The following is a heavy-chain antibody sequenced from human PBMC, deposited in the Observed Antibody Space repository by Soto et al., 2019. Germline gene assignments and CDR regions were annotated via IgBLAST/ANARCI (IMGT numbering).Heavy chain of an antibody. CDR2: IYYSGST. CDR1: GGSISSYY. D-gene: IGHD6-19*01. Sequence: SETLSLTCTVSGGSISSYYWSWIRQPPGKGLEWIGYIYYSGSTNYNPSLKSRVTISVDTSKNQFSLKLSSVTAADTAVYYCARHFPLAVGPLNFDYWGQGTLVTVSS. CDR3: ARHFPLAVGPLNFDY. J-gene: IGHJ4*02. V-gene: IGHV4-59*08.